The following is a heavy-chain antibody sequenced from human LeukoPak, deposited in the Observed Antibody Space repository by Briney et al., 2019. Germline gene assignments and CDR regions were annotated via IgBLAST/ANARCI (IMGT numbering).Heavy chain of an antibody. CDR1: GGSISSGTYY. J-gene: IGHJ5*02. CDR3: ARGFYRSGSYNWFDP. Sequence: SETLSLTCTVSGGSISSGTYYWSWIRQHPGKGLEWIGYSCHSGSTYYNPSLMSRVTISVDTSNNQFSLKMSSVTAADTAVYYCARGFYRSGSYNWFDPWGQGTLVTVSS. V-gene: IGHV4-31*03. D-gene: IGHD3-10*01. CDR2: SCHSGST.